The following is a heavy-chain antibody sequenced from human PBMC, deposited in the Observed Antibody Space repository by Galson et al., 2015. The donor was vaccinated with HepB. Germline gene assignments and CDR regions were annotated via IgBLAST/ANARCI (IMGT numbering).Heavy chain of an antibody. J-gene: IGHJ4*02. D-gene: IGHD4-17*01. Sequence: SLRLSCAASGFTFSDYYTSWIRQAPGKGLEWLSYISSTGTYTNYADSVKGRFTISRDNAKTSLYPQMNNLKAEDTAVYYCSRVADADYGDHSHFDYWGQGTLVTVSS. CDR1: GFTFSDYY. V-gene: IGHV3-11*06. CDR3: SRVADADYGDHSHFDY. CDR2: ISSTGTYT.